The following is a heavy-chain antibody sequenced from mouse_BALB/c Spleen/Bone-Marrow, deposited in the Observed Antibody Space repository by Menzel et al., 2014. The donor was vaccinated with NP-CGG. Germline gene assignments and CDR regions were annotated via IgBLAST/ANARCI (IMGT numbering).Heavy chain of an antibody. J-gene: IGHJ3*01. D-gene: IGHD2-10*02. CDR3: ARAEYGNPWFAY. Sequence: EVMLVESGGGLVQPGGSLKLSCAASGFDFSRYWMNWVRQAPGNGLEWIGEINPDSSTINYTPSLKDKFIISRDNAKNTLYLQMNKVRSEDTALYYCARAEYGNPWFAYWCQGTLVTVSA. CDR2: INPDSSTI. V-gene: IGHV4-1*02. CDR1: GFDFSRYW.